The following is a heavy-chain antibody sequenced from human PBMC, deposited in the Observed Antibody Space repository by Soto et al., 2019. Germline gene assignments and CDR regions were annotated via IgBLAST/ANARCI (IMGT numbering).Heavy chain of an antibody. CDR1: GGTFSSYT. CDR2: IIPILGIA. CDR3: ARFSPGSSGYYFEFDY. Sequence: QVQLVQSGAEVKKPGSSVKVSCKASGGTFSSYTISWVRQAPGQGLEWMGRIIPILGIANYAQKFQGRVTITXXKXTXXAYMELSSLRSEDTAVYYCARFSPGSSGYYFEFDYWGQGTLVTVSS. V-gene: IGHV1-69*02. D-gene: IGHD3-22*01. J-gene: IGHJ4*02.